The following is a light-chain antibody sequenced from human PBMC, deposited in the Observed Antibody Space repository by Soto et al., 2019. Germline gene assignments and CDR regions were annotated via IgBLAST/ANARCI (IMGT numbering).Light chain of an antibody. V-gene: IGLV1-40*01. CDR3: QSYDSSLSGYV. CDR1: SSNIGAGYD. CDR2: DNS. Sequence: QSVLTQPPSVSGAPGQMVTISCTGGSSNIGAGYDVHWYQQLPGTAPKLLICDNSNRPSGVPDRFSGSKSGTSASLAITGLQAEDEADYYCQSYDSSLSGYVFGTGTKLTVL. J-gene: IGLJ1*01.